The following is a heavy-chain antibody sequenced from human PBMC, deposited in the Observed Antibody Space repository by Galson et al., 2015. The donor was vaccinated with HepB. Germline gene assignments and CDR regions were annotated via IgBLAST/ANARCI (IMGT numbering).Heavy chain of an antibody. J-gene: IGHJ4*02. V-gene: IGHV3-11*06. D-gene: IGHD3-9*01. CDR3: ARDGLRYFDWLLDY. Sequence: SLRLSCAASGFIFSDYYMIWLHQPPGKGLEWVSYISSSSSYTNYADPVTGRFTTSRDNAKNSQYLQMNSLRAEDTAVYYCARDGLRYFDWLLDYWGQGTLVNVSS. CDR1: GFIFSDYY. CDR2: ISSSSSYT.